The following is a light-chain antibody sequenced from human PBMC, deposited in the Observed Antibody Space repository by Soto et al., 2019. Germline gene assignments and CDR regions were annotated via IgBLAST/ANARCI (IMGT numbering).Light chain of an antibody. V-gene: IGLV2-14*01. CDR2: EVS. Sequence: QSALTQPASVSGSPGQSITISCTGSSSDVGGYGFVSWYQQHPGKAPKLMIYEVSNRPSGVSNRFSGSKSGNTASLTISGLQAEDEADYYCSSYTSSSTLRVFGGGTKLTVL. J-gene: IGLJ3*02. CDR3: SSYTSSSTLRV. CDR1: SSDVGGYGF.